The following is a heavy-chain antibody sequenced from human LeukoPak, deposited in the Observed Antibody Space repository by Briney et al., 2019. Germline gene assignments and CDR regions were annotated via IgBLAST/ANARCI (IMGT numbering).Heavy chain of an antibody. CDR2: ITSDGSST. Sequence: GGSLRPSCAASGFTFSNAWMSWVRQAPGKGLVWVSRITSDGSSTIYADSVKGRFTISRDNAKNTLYLQMNSLRAEDSAVYYCARDWFYTIDFWGRGALVTVSS. V-gene: IGHV3-74*01. J-gene: IGHJ2*01. CDR3: ARDWFYTIDF. D-gene: IGHD3-10*01. CDR1: GFTFSNAW.